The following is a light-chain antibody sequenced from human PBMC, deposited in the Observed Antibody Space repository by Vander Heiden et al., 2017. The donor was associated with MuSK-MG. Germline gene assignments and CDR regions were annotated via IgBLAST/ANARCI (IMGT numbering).Light chain of an antibody. Sequence: QAAITLPPSASGSPRQSVTISCTGPSSDVGYNDHFSWHQQQPGTAHILIIYEVTQCPSAVPGRFSGSKSGTSSSPTVSGLKAADDADYYCYSYAGYNKLVFGTGTKLTVL. CDR1: SSDVGYNDH. CDR2: EVT. J-gene: IGLJ1*01. V-gene: IGLV2-8*01. CDR3: YSYAGYNKLV.